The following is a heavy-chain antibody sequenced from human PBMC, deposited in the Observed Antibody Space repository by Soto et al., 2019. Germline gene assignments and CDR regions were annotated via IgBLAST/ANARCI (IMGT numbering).Heavy chain of an antibody. CDR1: GYSFTSYW. V-gene: IGHV5-51*01. CDR2: IYPGDSDT. Sequence: GESLKISCKGSGYSFTSYWIGWVRQMPGKGLEWMGSIYPGDSDTRYSPSFQGQVTISADKPISTAYLQRSTLTASDTAMYYCARGLWSSYYSCSGMDVWGQGTTVTVSS. CDR3: ARGLWSSYYSCSGMDV. J-gene: IGHJ6*02. D-gene: IGHD5-18*01.